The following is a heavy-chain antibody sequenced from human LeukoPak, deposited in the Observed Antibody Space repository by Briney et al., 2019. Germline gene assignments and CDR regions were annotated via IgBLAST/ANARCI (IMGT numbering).Heavy chain of an antibody. CDR3: VKDSPPRYSGSPPAY. CDR2: IRSDGSDP. V-gene: IGHV3-74*01. Sequence: PGGSLRLSCAASGFSFSSYWVHWVRQAPGKGLVWVSRIRSDGSDPTYADSVKGRFTISRDNAENTLYLQMNSLRADDSAVYYCVKDSPPRYSGSPPAYWGQGTLVTVSS. D-gene: IGHD1-26*01. J-gene: IGHJ4*02. CDR1: GFSFSSYW.